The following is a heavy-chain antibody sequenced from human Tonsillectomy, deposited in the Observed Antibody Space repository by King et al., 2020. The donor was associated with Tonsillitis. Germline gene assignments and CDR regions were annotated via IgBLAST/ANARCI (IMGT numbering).Heavy chain of an antibody. D-gene: IGHD2-2*01. V-gene: IGHV1-8*01. CDR2: MNPNSGNT. J-gene: IGHJ6*03. Sequence: VQLVESGAEVKKPGASVKVSCKASGYTFTSYDINWVRQATGQGLEWMGWMNPNSGNTGYAQKFQGRVTMTRNTSLSTAYMELSSLRSEDTAVYYCARGYCSSTSCLYYYYYYYMDVWGKGTTVTVSS. CDR1: GYTFTSYD. CDR3: ARGYCSSTSCLYYYYYYYMDV.